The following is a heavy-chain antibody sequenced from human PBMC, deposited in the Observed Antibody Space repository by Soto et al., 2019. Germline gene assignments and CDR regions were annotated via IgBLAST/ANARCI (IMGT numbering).Heavy chain of an antibody. CDR1: GGSISSYY. V-gene: IGHV4-59*01. CDR2: IYYSGST. Sequence: SETLSLTCAVSGGSISSYYWSWIRQPPGKGLEWIGYIYYSGSTNYNPSLKSRVTISVDTSKNQFSLKLSSVTAADTAVYYCARVRLVEVVAAVPYYGMDVWGQGTTVTVSS. CDR3: ARVRLVEVVAAVPYYGMDV. J-gene: IGHJ6*02. D-gene: IGHD2-15*01.